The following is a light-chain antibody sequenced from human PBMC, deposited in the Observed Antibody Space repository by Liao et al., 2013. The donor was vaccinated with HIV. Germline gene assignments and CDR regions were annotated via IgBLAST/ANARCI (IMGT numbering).Light chain of an antibody. Sequence: SYELIQPPAVSVSPGQTATITCSGDGLGNKYVCWYQKKPGQSPRLLMYQDNKRPSGIPERFSGSNSGNTATLTISGTQAMDEADYYCQVWDSSINFVFGPGTKVTVL. CDR3: QVWDSSINFV. CDR1: GLGNKY. CDR2: QDN. V-gene: IGLV3-1*01. J-gene: IGLJ1*01.